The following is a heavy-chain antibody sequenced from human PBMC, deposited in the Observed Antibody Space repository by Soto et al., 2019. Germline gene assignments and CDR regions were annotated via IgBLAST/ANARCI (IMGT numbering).Heavy chain of an antibody. CDR1: GFTFSGYA. D-gene: IGHD1-26*01. J-gene: IGHJ4*02. CDR3: AKGGEHYPATTTAFFDY. Sequence: EVQLLESGGGLVQPGGSLRLSCAASGFTFSGYAMSWVRHAPGKGLEWVSAISGSGGSTYYADSVKGRFTISRDNSKNTLYLHMNSLRAEDTAVYYCAKGGEHYPATTTAFFDYWGQGPLVTVSS. CDR2: ISGSGGST. V-gene: IGHV3-23*01.